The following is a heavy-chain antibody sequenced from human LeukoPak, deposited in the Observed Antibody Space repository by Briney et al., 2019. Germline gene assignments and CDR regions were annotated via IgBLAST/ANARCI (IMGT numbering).Heavy chain of an antibody. CDR2: VYTGGST. V-gene: IGHV3-53*01. J-gene: IGHJ4*02. D-gene: IGHD2-21*01. Sequence: TGGSLRLSCAASGYTFSSYSINWVRQAPGKGLEWVSVVYTGGSTYYADSVKGRFTVSKDTSDNTLYLQMNSLRVDDTAVYYCVKAFPGGGHFEYWGPGALVTVSS. CDR3: VKAFPGGGHFEY. CDR1: GYTFSSYS.